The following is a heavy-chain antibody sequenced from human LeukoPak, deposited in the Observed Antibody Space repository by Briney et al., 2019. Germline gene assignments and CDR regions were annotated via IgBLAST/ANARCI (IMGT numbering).Heavy chain of an antibody. V-gene: IGHV3-30*02. CDR2: NRYDGSNK. Sequence: PGGSLRLSCAASAFTFSSYGMHWVRQAPGKGLEWVAFNRYDGSNKYYTDSVKGRFTISRDNSKNTLYLQMNSLRAEDTAVYYCARGIAPRGDAFDFWGQGTMVTVSS. J-gene: IGHJ3*01. CDR1: AFTFSSYG. D-gene: IGHD2/OR15-2a*01. CDR3: ARGIAPRGDAFDF.